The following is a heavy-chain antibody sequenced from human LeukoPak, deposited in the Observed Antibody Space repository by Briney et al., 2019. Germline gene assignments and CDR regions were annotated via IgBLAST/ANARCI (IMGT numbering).Heavy chain of an antibody. Sequence: SETLSLTCTVSGGSISTSSYYWGWIRQPPGKGLEWIGSINYSGNTYYNPSLKSRVTITVDTSKNQFSLKLSSVTAADTAVYYCARTEVTIFSKYYFDYWGQGTLVTVSS. V-gene: IGHV4-39*07. J-gene: IGHJ4*02. CDR2: INYSGNT. CDR1: GGSISTSSYY. CDR3: ARTEVTIFSKYYFDY. D-gene: IGHD3-9*01.